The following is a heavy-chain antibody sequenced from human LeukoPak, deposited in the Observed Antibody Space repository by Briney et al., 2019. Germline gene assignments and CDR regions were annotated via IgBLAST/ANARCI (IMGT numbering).Heavy chain of an antibody. CDR2: IYYSGST. D-gene: IGHD1-26*01. J-gene: IGHJ6*03. Sequence: PSETLSLTCAVYGGSFCGYYWSWIRQPPGKGLEWIGSIYYSGSTYYNPSLKGRVTISVDTSKNQFSLKLSSVTAADTAVYCCARLTDSGGYYYYYYYMDVWGKGTTVTISS. V-gene: IGHV4-34*01. CDR3: ARLTDSGGYYYYYYYMDV. CDR1: GGSFCGYY.